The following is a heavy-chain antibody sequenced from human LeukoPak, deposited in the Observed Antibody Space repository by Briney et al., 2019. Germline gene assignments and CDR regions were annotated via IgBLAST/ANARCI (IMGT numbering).Heavy chain of an antibody. J-gene: IGHJ5*02. CDR2: ISYDGSNK. CDR1: GFTFSSYG. V-gene: IGHV3-30*18. CDR3: AKDVNWFDP. Sequence: GGSLRLSCAASGFTFSSYGMHWVRQAPGKGLEWVAVISYDGSNKYYADSVKGRFTISRDNSKNTLYLQMNSLRAEDTAVYYCAKDVNWFDPWGQGTLVTVSS.